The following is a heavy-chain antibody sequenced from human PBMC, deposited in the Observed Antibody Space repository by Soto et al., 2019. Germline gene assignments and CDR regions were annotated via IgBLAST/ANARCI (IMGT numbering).Heavy chain of an antibody. CDR1: GGTTSSSSYN. CDR2: IYYSGST. D-gene: IGHD2-15*01. CDR3: ARQASVAATTFDY. V-gene: IGHV4-39*01. Sequence: PSETLSLTCTVPGGTTSSSSYNWGWIRQPPGKGLEWIGSIYYSGSTYYNPSLKSRVTISVDTSKNQFSLKLSSVTAADTAVYYCARQASVAATTFDYWGQGTLVTVSS. J-gene: IGHJ4*02.